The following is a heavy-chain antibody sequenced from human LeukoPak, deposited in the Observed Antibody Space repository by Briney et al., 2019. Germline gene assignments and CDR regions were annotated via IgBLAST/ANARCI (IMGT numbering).Heavy chain of an antibody. J-gene: IGHJ4*02. CDR2: ISGSGGNT. CDR3: ANGRNGDGDAALNY. V-gene: IGHV3-23*01. D-gene: IGHD4-17*01. Sequence: GGSLRLSCAASGFTFSSYAMNWVRQAPGKGLEWVSSISGSGGNTFYADSVKGRFTISRDNSKNTLYLQMNSLRAEDTAAYHCANGRNGDGDAALNYWGQGTLVTVSS. CDR1: GFTFSSYA.